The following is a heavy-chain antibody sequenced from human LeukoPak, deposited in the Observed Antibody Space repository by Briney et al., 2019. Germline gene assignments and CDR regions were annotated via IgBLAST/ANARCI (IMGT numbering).Heavy chain of an antibody. CDR1: GYTLTEFS. CDR3: ATDLVGATLWVVY. D-gene: IGHD1-26*01. V-gene: IGHV1-24*01. Sequence: GASVKVSCKVSGYTLTEFSMHWVRQAPGKGLEWMGGFDPEDGETIYAQKFQGGVTMTEDTSTDTAYMELSSLRSEDTAVYYCATDLVGATLWVVYWGQGTLVTVSS. CDR2: FDPEDGET. J-gene: IGHJ4*02.